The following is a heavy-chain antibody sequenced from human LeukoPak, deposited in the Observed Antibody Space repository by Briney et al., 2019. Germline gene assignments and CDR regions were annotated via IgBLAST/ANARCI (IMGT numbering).Heavy chain of an antibody. J-gene: IGHJ4*02. CDR3: ARLTRGSSGGY. V-gene: IGHV3-7*03. CDR1: GFTFSSYW. Sequence: GGSLRLSCAASGFTFSSYWMNWARQAPGKGPEWVATIKEDGSEKYYVDSVKGRFTISRDNAENALYLQMSSLRADDTAIYFCARLTRGSSGGYWGRGTLVTVSS. CDR2: IKEDGSEK. D-gene: IGHD3-10*01.